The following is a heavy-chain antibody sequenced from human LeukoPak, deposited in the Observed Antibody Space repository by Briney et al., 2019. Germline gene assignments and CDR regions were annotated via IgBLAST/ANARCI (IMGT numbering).Heavy chain of an antibody. J-gene: IGHJ6*02. Sequence: GGSLRLSCAASGFTFDDYAMHWVRQAPGKGLEWVSLISWDGGSTYYADSVKGRFTISRDNSKNSLYLQMNSLRAEDTALYYCAKDIGGYGDYYYGMDVWGQGTTVTVSS. CDR3: AKDIGGYGDYYYGMDV. V-gene: IGHV3-43D*03. CDR1: GFTFDDYA. D-gene: IGHD4-17*01. CDR2: ISWDGGST.